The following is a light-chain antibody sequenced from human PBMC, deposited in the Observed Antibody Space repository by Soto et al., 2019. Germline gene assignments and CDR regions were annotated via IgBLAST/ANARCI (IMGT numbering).Light chain of an antibody. CDR2: EVS. J-gene: IGLJ1*01. Sequence: SVLTRPASVSGSPGQSITISCTGTSSDVGGYNYVSWYQQHPGKAPKLMIYEVSNRPSGVSNRFSGSKSGNTASLTISGLQAEDEADYYCSSYTSSSTYVFGTGTKVTV. CDR3: SSYTSSSTYV. CDR1: SSDVGGYNY. V-gene: IGLV2-14*01.